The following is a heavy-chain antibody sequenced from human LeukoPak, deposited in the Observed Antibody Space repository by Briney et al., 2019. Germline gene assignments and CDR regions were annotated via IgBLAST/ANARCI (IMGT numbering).Heavy chain of an antibody. V-gene: IGHV3-23*01. D-gene: IGHD6-13*01. CDR1: GLTFSSYS. J-gene: IGHJ4*02. CDR3: AKDAAGPEY. Sequence: GGSLRLSCVVSGLTFSSYSMTWVRQAPGKGLEWVSGISASGGETWYPDSVKGRFTISRDNSKNTLFLQMNSLRVEDTAIYYCAKDAAGPEYWGQGTLVTVSS. CDR2: ISASGGET.